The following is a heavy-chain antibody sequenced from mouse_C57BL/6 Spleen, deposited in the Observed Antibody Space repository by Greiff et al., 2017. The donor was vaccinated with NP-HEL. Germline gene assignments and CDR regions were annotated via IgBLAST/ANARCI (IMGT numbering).Heavy chain of an antibody. D-gene: IGHD4-1*01. V-gene: IGHV1-54*01. CDR1: GYAFTNYL. CDR2: INPGSGGT. CDR3: ARNDWDGDY. Sequence: VQLVESGAELVRPGTSVKVSCKASGYAFTNYLIEWVKQRPGQGLEWIGVINPGSGGTNYNEKFKGKATLTADKSSSTAYMQLSSLTSEDSAVYFCARNDWDGDYWGQGTTLTVSS. J-gene: IGHJ2*01.